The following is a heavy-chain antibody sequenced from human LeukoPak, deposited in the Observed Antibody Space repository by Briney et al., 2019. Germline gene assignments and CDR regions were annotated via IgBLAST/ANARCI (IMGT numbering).Heavy chain of an antibody. V-gene: IGHV3-73*01. Sequence: GGSLRLSCAASGFTFSGSAMHWVRQASGKGLEWVGRIRSKANSYATAYAALVKGRFTISRDDSKNTAYLQMNSLKTEDTAVYYCTRLDVYYYDADVDVWGKGTTVTVSS. CDR2: IRSKANSYAT. J-gene: IGHJ6*04. CDR1: GFTFSGSA. CDR3: TRLDVYYYDADVDV. D-gene: IGHD3-22*01.